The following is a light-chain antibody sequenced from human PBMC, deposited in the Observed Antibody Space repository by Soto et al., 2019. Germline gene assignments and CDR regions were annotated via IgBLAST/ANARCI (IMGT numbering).Light chain of an antibody. CDR1: SSNIGAGYD. V-gene: IGLV1-40*01. CDR3: QSYDTSLSGSV. Sequence: QSVLTQPPSVSGAPGQRVTISCTGSSSNIGAGYDVHWYQQLPRAAPKLLIYGSSNRPSGVPDRFSGSKSGTSASLAITGLQAGDEADYYCQSYDTSLSGSVFGGGTKLTVL. CDR2: GSS. J-gene: IGLJ3*02.